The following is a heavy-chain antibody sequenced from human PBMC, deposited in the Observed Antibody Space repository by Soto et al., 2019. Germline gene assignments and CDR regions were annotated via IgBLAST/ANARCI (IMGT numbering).Heavy chain of an antibody. CDR1: GFTFSSYG. Sequence: GGSLRLSCAASGFTFSSYGMHWVRQAPGKGLEWVAVISYDGSNKYYADSVKGRFTIPRDISKNTLYLQMNSLRAEDTAVYYCARAVYYSGWPYLDYWGQGTLVTV. V-gene: IGHV3-30*03. J-gene: IGHJ4*02. D-gene: IGHD6-19*01. CDR3: ARAVYYSGWPYLDY. CDR2: ISYDGSNK.